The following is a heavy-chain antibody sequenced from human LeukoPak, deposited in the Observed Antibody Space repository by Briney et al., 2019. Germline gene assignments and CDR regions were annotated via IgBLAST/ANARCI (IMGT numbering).Heavy chain of an antibody. V-gene: IGHV4-59*01. CDR1: GGSISSYY. CDR2: IYYSGST. Sequence: PSETLSLTCSVSGGSISSYYWSWIRQPPGKGLEWIGYIYYSGSTKYNPSLESRVTISVDTSKSQFSLKLSSVTTADTAVYYCARGGGSPEFWGQGTQVTVS. J-gene: IGHJ4*02. CDR3: ARGGGSPEF. D-gene: IGHD1-26*01.